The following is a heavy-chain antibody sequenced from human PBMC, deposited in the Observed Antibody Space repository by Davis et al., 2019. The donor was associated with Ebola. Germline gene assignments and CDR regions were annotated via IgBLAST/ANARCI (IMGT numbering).Heavy chain of an antibody. CDR2: INHSGST. V-gene: IGHV4-34*01. D-gene: IGHD1-1*01. CDR1: GGSFSGYY. CDR3: ARGPHWNGMDV. Sequence: SETLSLTCAVYGGSFSGYYWSWIRQPPGKGLEWIGEINHSGSTNYNPSLKSRVTISVGTSKNQFSLKLSSVTAADTAVYYCARGPHWNGMDVWGQGTTVTVSS. J-gene: IGHJ6*02.